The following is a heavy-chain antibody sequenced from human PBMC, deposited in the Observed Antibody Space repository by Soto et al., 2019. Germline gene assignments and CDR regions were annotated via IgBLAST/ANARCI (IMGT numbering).Heavy chain of an antibody. D-gene: IGHD2-21*02. V-gene: IGHV3-23*01. CDR1: GFSFGDSP. CDR2: ITEAGGGI. CDR3: TKNLPVGGLCYWCTPAN. J-gene: IGHJ4*02. Sequence: PGGSLRLSCVASGFSFGDSPMSWVRQAPGRXLEWVSAITEAGGGIYYAPSVKGRFAVSRDNSKNTLFLEMNRLRVDDTAIYYCTKNLPVGGLCYWCTPANWGQGALVTVSS.